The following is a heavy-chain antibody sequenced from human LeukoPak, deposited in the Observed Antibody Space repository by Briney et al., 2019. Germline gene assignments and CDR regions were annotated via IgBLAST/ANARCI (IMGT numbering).Heavy chain of an antibody. J-gene: IGHJ4*02. D-gene: IGHD3-22*01. V-gene: IGHV3-7*01. CDR1: GFTFSSYW. CDR3: ATIEGYDSSGYYYGAFDY. CDR2: IKQDGSEK. Sequence: GGSLRLSCAASGFTFSSYWMSWVRQAPGKGLEWVANIKQDGSEKYYVDSVKGRFTISRDNAKNSLYLQMNSLRAEDTAVYYCATIEGYDSSGYYYGAFDYWGRGTLSPSPQ.